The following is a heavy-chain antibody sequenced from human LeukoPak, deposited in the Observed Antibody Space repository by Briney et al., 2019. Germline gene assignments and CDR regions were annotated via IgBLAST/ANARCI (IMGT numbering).Heavy chain of an antibody. CDR3: ASPLIVGATTGYFDY. Sequence: GGSLRLSCAASGFTFSSYAMHWVRQAPGKGLEWVGVISYDGSNKYYADSVKGRFTISRDNSKNTLYLQMNSLRAEDTAVYYCASPLIVGATTGYFDYWGQGTLVTVSS. D-gene: IGHD1-26*01. V-gene: IGHV3-30-3*01. CDR2: ISYDGSNK. J-gene: IGHJ4*02. CDR1: GFTFSSYA.